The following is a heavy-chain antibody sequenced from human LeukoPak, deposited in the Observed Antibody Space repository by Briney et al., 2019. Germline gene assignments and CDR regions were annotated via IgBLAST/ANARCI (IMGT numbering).Heavy chain of an antibody. CDR1: GGSIRSSNNY. Sequence: SETLSLTCTVSGGSIRSSNNYWGWIRQPPGKGLEWLGGIHYSGSTYYYPSLKSRVTISVDTSKNQFSLKLSSVTAADTAVYYCARDVRDSSGYYLRAFGYWGQGTLVTVPS. D-gene: IGHD3-22*01. J-gene: IGHJ4*02. V-gene: IGHV4-39*07. CDR3: ARDVRDSSGYYLRAFGY. CDR2: IHYSGST.